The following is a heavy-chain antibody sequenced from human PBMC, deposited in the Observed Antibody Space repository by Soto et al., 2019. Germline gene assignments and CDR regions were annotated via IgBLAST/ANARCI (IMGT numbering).Heavy chain of an antibody. Sequence: SETLSLPCAGSCGSISSSNWWGWVRQPPGKGLEWIGEIYHSGSTNYNPSLKSRVTISVDKSKNQFSLKLSSVTAADTAVYYCARSGVRGSYYYGMDVWGQGTTVTVSS. CDR1: CGSISSSNW. J-gene: IGHJ6*02. CDR2: IYHSGST. CDR3: ARSGVRGSYYYGMDV. D-gene: IGHD1-26*01. V-gene: IGHV4-4*02.